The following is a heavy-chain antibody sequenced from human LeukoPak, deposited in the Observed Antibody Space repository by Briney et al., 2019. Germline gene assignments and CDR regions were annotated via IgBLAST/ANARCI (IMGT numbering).Heavy chain of an antibody. V-gene: IGHV1-18*01. D-gene: IGHD3-10*01. CDR3: ARHYDAGKDDAFHI. CDR1: GYTFINYG. CDR2: ISAYNGDT. J-gene: IGHJ3*02. Sequence: ASVKVSCKASGYTFINYGISWVRQAPGQGLEWMGWISAYNGDTNYAQKVQGRVTMTTETSTSTVYMELRSLRSYDTAVYYCARHYDAGKDDAFHIWGQGTMVTVSS.